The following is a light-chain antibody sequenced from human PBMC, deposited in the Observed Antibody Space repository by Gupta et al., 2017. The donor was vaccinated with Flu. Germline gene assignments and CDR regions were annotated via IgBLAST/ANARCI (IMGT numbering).Light chain of an antibody. CDR1: DSDVGGYNY. CDR2: EVS. V-gene: IGLV2-14*01. J-gene: IGLJ2*01. CDR3: SSYTSSSTLV. Sequence: QSALTQPASVSGSPGQSITIACTGTDSDVGGYNYVSWYQQGPGKPPKLMIYEVSNRPSGVSSRFSGSKSGYTASLTISALQAEDEADYYCSSYTSSSTLVFGGGTKLTVL.